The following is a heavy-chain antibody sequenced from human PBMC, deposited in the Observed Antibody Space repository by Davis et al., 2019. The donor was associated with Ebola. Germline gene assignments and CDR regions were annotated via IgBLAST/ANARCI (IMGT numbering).Heavy chain of an antibody. V-gene: IGHV3-74*01. CDR2: IKTDGTMT. D-gene: IGHD3-3*01. J-gene: IGHJ4*02. Sequence: GESLKISCAASGFSFSSYWMHWVRQAPGKGLVWVSRIKTDGTMTGYGDSVQGRFTISRDNAKNTLYLQMNDLRAEDTAVYYCAREGRVFGCDYWGQGVLVSVSS. CDR1: GFSFSSYW. CDR3: AREGRVFGCDY.